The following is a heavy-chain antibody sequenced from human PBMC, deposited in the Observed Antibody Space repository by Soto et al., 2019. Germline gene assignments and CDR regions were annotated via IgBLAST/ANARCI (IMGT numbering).Heavy chain of an antibody. CDR2: ISGSGGST. CDR3: AKLPFWEQLVRRYFDY. J-gene: IGHJ4*02. CDR1: GFTFSSYA. Sequence: GGSLRLSCAASGFTFSSYAMSWVRQAPGKGLEWVSAISGSGGSTYYADSVKGRFTISRDNSKNTLYLQMNSLRAEDTAVYYCAKLPFWEQLVRRYFDYWGQGTLVTVSS. D-gene: IGHD6-13*01. V-gene: IGHV3-23*01.